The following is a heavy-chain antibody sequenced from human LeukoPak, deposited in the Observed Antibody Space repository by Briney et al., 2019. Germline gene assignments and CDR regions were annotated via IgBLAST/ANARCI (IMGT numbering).Heavy chain of an antibody. Sequence: SETLSLTCAVYGGSFSGYYWSWIRQPPGKGLEWIGEINHSGSTNYNPSLKSRVTISVDTSKNQFSLKLSSVTAADTAVYYCASGAGSSWNAEYFQHWGQGTLVTVSS. D-gene: IGHD6-13*01. CDR2: INHSGST. V-gene: IGHV4-34*01. CDR3: ASGAGSSWNAEYFQH. CDR1: GGSFSGYY. J-gene: IGHJ1*01.